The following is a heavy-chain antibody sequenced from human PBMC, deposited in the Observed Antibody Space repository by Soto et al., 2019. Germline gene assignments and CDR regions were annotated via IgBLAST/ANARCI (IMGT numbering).Heavy chain of an antibody. Sequence: EVQLVESGGGLVKPGGSLRLSCAASGFSFSSDSMGWVRQAPGKGLEWVSSISSSGSFMSYADSVKGRFTISSDNAKNSLHLPMSGLKDEDTAVYYCARDPPTGTTLDWADSWGQGTLVTVSS. D-gene: IGHD1-7*01. CDR2: ISSSGSFM. V-gene: IGHV3-21*01. CDR3: ARDPPTGTTLDWADS. CDR1: GFSFSSDS. J-gene: IGHJ4*02.